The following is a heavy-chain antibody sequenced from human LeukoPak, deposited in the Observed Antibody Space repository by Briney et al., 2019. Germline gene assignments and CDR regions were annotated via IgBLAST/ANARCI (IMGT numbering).Heavy chain of an antibody. CDR2: IRSKANSYAT. V-gene: IGHV3-73*01. J-gene: IGHJ6*03. CDR1: GFTFSGSA. CDR3: AKAGYFDNYYYYSYMDV. Sequence: PGGSLRLSCAASGFTFSGSAMHWVRQASGKGLEWVGRIRSKANSYATAYAASVKGRFTISRDDSKNTAYLQMNSLRAEDTAVYYCAKAGYFDNYYYYSYMDVWGKGTTVTISS. D-gene: IGHD3-9*01.